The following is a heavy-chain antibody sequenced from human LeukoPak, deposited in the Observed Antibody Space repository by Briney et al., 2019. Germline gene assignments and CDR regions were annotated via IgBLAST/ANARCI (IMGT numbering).Heavy chain of an antibody. CDR3: ASRSGFL. Sequence: SETLSLTCALFGGSLSGYYWSWIRQPPGKGLEWIGEISHSGTTNYNPSLKSRVTISVDTSKNQFSLKLSSVTAADTAVYYCASRSGFLWGQGTLVTVSS. CDR1: GGSLSGYY. CDR2: ISHSGTT. J-gene: IGHJ4*02. D-gene: IGHD3-22*01. V-gene: IGHV4-34*01.